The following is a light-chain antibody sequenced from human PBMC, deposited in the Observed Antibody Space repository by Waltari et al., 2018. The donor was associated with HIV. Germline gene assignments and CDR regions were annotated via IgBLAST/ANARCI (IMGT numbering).Light chain of an antibody. CDR2: RVI. Sequence: QSALTQPASVSGSPGQSITISCTGTSSSICDYHYVSWFQHHPTTAPILIISRVIYRPAGVSKRFSGSKSGNTDSRTISGRRPEDEADYYCSSYTTIYTWVFGGGTKLTVL. CDR3: SSYTTIYTWV. V-gene: IGLV2-14*01. CDR1: SSSICDYHY. J-gene: IGLJ3*02.